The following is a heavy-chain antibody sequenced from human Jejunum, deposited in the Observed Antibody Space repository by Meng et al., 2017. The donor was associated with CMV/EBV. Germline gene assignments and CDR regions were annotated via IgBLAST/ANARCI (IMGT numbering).Heavy chain of an antibody. Sequence: SCAASGLTVGGNSMTWVRQAPGKGLEWVSIIYSGGSTYYADSVKGRFTVSRDYSKNTVSLQMNSLRVEDTAVYYCARRLLTVTGPFDFWGQGALVTVSS. V-gene: IGHV3-53*01. CDR1: GLTVGGNS. J-gene: IGHJ4*02. CDR3: ARRLLTVTGPFDF. D-gene: IGHD4/OR15-4a*01. CDR2: IYSGGST.